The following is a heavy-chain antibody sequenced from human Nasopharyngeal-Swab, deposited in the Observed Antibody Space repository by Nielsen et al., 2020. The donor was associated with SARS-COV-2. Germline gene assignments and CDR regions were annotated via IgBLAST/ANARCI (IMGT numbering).Heavy chain of an antibody. D-gene: IGHD5-18*01. CDR2: IYHSGST. J-gene: IGHJ5*02. CDR1: GYSISSGHY. Sequence: SDILSPPFTPSGYSISSGHYWGWTRQPPGKGLVWIGSIYHSGSTYYNPSLKSRVTISVDTSKNQFSLKLSSVTAADTAVYYCAREGYSYGNNWFDPWGQGTLVTVSS. CDR3: AREGYSYGNNWFDP. V-gene: IGHV4-38-2*02.